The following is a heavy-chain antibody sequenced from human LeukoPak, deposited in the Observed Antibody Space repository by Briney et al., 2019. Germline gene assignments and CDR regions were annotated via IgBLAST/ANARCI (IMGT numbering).Heavy chain of an antibody. CDR3: AKWSGSYYPSFDY. V-gene: IGHV3-30*02. Sequence: PGGSLRLSCAASGFTFSSYGMHWVRQAPGEGMEWLAFIRYDGSNKYYADSVKGRFTISRDNSKNTLYLQMNSLRAEDTAVYYCAKWSGSYYPSFDYWGQGTLVTVSS. J-gene: IGHJ4*02. D-gene: IGHD1-26*01. CDR2: IRYDGSNK. CDR1: GFTFSSYG.